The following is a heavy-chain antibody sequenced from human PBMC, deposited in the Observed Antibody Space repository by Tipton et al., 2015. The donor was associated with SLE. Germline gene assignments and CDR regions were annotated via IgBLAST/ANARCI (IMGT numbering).Heavy chain of an antibody. J-gene: IGHJ3*02. CDR1: GFTFSTYG. CDR3: ARRNSESGAFDI. Sequence: GSLRLSCAASGFTFSTYGMRWVRQSPEKGLAWVSSISGTDTSTYYADSVKGRFTISRDNSKNTLYLQMSSLRVEDTALYYCARRNSESGAFDIWGQGTLVTVSS. V-gene: IGHV3-23*01. CDR2: ISGTDTST. D-gene: IGHD3-10*01.